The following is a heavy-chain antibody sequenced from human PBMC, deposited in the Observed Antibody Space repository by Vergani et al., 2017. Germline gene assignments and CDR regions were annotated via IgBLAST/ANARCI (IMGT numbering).Heavy chain of an antibody. J-gene: IGHJ4*02. Sequence: QVQLLESGPGLLKPSETLSLTCSVSGYSITSGYYWGWIRQPPGRGLEWIGSIYHTGSAYYNPSLKSRVTVSVDTSMNQVSLKLNSVTAADTALYYCTRQPQEGASGPPSVPTWGQGSSVIVSS. CDR1: GYSITSGYY. V-gene: IGHV4-38-2*01. CDR3: TRQPQEGASGPPSVPT. D-gene: IGHD5-12*01. CDR2: IYHTGSA.